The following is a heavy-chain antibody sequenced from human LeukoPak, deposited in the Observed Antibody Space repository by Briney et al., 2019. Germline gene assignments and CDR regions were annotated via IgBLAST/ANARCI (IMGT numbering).Heavy chain of an antibody. CDR3: AKGYGQQLVNNWFDP. D-gene: IGHD6-13*01. CDR2: ISYDGSNK. CDR1: XFTXXXXG. Sequence: AAXXFTXXXXGMHXGRXAPXXXXXXXAXISYDGSNKYYGDSVKGRFTISRDNSKNTLYLQMNSLRAEDTAVYYCAKGYGQQLVNNWFDPWGQGTLVTVSS. J-gene: IGHJ5*02. V-gene: IGHV3-30*18.